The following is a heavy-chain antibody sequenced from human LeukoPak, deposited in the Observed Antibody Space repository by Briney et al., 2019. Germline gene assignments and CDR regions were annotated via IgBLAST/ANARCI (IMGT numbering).Heavy chain of an antibody. CDR3: AGLVGRYSSGLYYYYFDY. Sequence: TSETLSLTCAVYGGSFSGYYWSWIRQPPGKGLEWIGEVNHRGSTNYMPSLRSRVTISVDTSRNQFSLKLNSVTAADTAVYYCAGLVGRYSSGLYYYYFDYWGQGTLVTVSS. D-gene: IGHD3-22*01. CDR1: GGSFSGYY. V-gene: IGHV4-34*01. J-gene: IGHJ4*02. CDR2: VNHRGST.